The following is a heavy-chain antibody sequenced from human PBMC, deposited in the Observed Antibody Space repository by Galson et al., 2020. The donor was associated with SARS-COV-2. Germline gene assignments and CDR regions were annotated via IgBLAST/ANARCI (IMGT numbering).Heavy chain of an antibody. Sequence: AAVKVSRQASGYTFTSYYMHWVRQAPGQGLEWMGIINPSGCSTSYAQKFQGRVTMTRNTSTSTVYMELSSLRSEDTAVYYCARDLRVRGVIIAEGPGFDYWGQGTLVTVSS. CDR3: ARDLRVRGVIIAEGPGFDY. CDR2: INPSGCST. J-gene: IGHJ4*02. V-gene: IGHV1-46*01. CDR1: GYTFTSYY. D-gene: IGHD3-10*01.